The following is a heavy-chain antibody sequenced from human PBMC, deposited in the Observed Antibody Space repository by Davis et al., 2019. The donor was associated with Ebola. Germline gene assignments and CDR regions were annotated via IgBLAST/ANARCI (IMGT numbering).Heavy chain of an antibody. V-gene: IGHV3-21*01. CDR3: ARVEIGYYYGSGSYFDY. CDR1: GFTFSTYT. Sequence: GESLKISCAASGFTFSTYTMTWVRQAPGRGLEWVSSISISSAFIYYADSVKGRFTISRDNAKNSLYLQMNSLRDKDTAVYYCARVEIGYYYGSGSYFDYWGQGTLVTVSS. CDR2: ISISSAFI. J-gene: IGHJ4*02. D-gene: IGHD3-10*01.